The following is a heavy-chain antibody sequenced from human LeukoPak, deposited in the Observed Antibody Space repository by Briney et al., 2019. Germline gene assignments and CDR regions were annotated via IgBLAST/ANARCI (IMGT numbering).Heavy chain of an antibody. D-gene: IGHD3-22*01. CDR3: ARQGPYYYDSSGYPNFDY. CDR1: GYTFTGYY. CDR2: INPNSGGT. J-gene: IGHJ4*02. V-gene: IGHV1-2*02. Sequence: PGASVKVSCKASGYTFTGYYMHWVRQAPGQGLEWMGWINPNSGGTNYAQKFQGRVTMTRDTSISTAYMELSSLRSEDTAVYYCARQGPYYYDSSGYPNFDYWGQGTLVTVSS.